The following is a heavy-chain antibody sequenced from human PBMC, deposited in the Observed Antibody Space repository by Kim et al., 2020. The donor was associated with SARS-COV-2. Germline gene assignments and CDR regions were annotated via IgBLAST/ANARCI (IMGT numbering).Heavy chain of an antibody. D-gene: IGHD6-25*01. V-gene: IGHV3-72*01. CDR3: ASDTAAAMDV. Sequence: TAYAPSVKGRFTVSRDDSRNSLYLQMNSLKTEDTAVYYCASDTAAAMDVWGRGTTVTVSS. J-gene: IGHJ6*02. CDR2: T.